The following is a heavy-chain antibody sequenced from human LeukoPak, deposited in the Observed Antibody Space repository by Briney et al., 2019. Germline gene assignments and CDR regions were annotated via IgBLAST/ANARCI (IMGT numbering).Heavy chain of an antibody. D-gene: IGHD6-13*01. CDR3: AKDPSPYSSSWNHFDY. J-gene: IGHJ4*02. CDR2: ISGSGGST. Sequence: GGSLRLSCAASGFTFGSYAMNWVRQAPGKGLEWVSAISGSGGSTYYADSVKGRFTISRDNSKNTLYLQMNSLRAEDTAVYYCAKDPSPYSSSWNHFDYWGQGTLVTVSS. V-gene: IGHV3-23*01. CDR1: GFTFGSYA.